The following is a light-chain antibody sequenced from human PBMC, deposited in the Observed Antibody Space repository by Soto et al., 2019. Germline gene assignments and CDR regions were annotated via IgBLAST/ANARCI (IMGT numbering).Light chain of an antibody. CDR1: SNGVENYNL. Sequence: QSALTQPASVSGTPGQSITLSCTRTSNGVENYNLVSWYQHRPGKAPKLIIYEGSQRPSGVSDRFSGSKSGNTASLTISWLRAEDEGDYYCSSYAGAVVFGGGTKLTVL. CDR3: SSYAGAVV. V-gene: IGLV2-23*01. J-gene: IGLJ2*01. CDR2: EGS.